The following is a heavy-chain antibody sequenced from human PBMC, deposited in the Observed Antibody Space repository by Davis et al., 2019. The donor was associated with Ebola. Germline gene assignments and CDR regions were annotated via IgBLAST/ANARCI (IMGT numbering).Heavy chain of an antibody. J-gene: IGHJ4*02. CDR1: GGSFSGYY. V-gene: IGHV4-34*01. CDR3: ARLVGMATIPYFDY. D-gene: IGHD5-24*01. Sequence: PSETLSLTCAVYGGSFSGYYCSWIRQPPGKGLEWIGEINHSRSTNYNPSLKSRVTISVDTSKNHFSLKLTSVTAADTAVYYCARLVGMATIPYFDYWGQGTLVTVSS. CDR2: INHSRST.